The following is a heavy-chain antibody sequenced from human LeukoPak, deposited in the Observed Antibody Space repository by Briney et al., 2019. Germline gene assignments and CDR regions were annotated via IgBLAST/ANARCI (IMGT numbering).Heavy chain of an antibody. J-gene: IGHJ4*02. CDR3: ASPGLKSSGGSCYY. D-gene: IGHD2-15*01. CDR2: IYAGGST. CDR1: GCIVSSNY. V-gene: IGHV3-66*02. Sequence: AGWSYAVSPEIAGCIVSSNYICWVCQSQEKRQEWVSVIYAGGSTYYADSVKGRFTISRDNSKNTLYLQMNSLRTEDTAVYYCASPGLKSSGGSCYYWGQGALVTVSS.